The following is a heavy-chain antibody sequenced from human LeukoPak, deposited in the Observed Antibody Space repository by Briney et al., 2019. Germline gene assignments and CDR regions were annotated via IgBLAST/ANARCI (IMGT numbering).Heavy chain of an antibody. J-gene: IGHJ5*02. V-gene: IGHV3-30*18. D-gene: IGHD3-9*01. CDR3: AKDQELRYYLGGPGIDP. CDR1: GFTFSSYG. CDR2: ISYDGSNK. Sequence: PGRSLRLSCAASGFTFSSYGMHWVRQAPGKGLEWVAVISYDGSNKYYADSVKGRFTISRDNSKNTLYLQMNSLRAEDTAVYYCAKDQELRYYLGGPGIDPWGQGTLVTVSS.